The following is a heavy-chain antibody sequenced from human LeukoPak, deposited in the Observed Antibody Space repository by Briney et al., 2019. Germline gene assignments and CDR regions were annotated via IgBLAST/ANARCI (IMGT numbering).Heavy chain of an antibody. CDR2: ISSSSRTI. J-gene: IGHJ4*02. D-gene: IGHD6-19*01. CDR3: ARVGTSGWTSDY. V-gene: IGHV3-48*04. CDR1: GFTFSSYS. Sequence: GGSLRLSCAASGFTFSSYSINWVRQAPGKGLEWLSYISSSSRTISYADSLKGRFTVSRDNAKNSLDLQMNSLRVEVTAVYYCARVGTSGWTSDYWGQGTLVTVSS.